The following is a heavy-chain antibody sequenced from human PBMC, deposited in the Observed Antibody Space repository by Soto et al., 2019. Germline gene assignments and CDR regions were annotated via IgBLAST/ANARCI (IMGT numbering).Heavy chain of an antibody. CDR1: GGTFSSYA. CDR2: IIPIFGTA. CDR3: ASTAADNYYYYGMDV. V-gene: IGHV1-69*01. D-gene: IGHD6-13*01. Sequence: QVQLVQSGAEVKKPGSSVKVSCKASGGTFSSYAISWVRQAPGQGLEWMGGIIPIFGTANYAQKFQGRVTITAVESTSTAYKELSSMRSEDTAVYYCASTAADNYYYYGMDVWGQGTTVTVSS. J-gene: IGHJ6*02.